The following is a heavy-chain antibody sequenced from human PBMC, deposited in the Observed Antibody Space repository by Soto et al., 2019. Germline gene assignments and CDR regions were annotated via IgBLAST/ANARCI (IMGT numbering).Heavy chain of an antibody. CDR1: GYTFTGYY. CDR3: ASHSYSGSYYDFDY. V-gene: IGHV1-2*02. J-gene: IGHJ4*02. CDR2: INPNSGGT. D-gene: IGHD1-26*01. Sequence: ASVKVSCKASGYTFTGYYMRWVRQAPGQGLEWMGWINPNSGGTNYAQKFQGRVTMTRDTSISTAYMELSRLRSDDTAVYYCASHSYSGSYYDFDYWGQGTLVTVSS.